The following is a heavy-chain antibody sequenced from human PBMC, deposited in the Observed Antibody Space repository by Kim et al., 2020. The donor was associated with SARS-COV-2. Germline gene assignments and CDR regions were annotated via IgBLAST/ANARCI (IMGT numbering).Heavy chain of an antibody. CDR3: ARGLGSYDYKNHRFDP. CDR1: GFSFGGHS. V-gene: IGHV3-48*04. D-gene: IGHD3-16*01. Sequence: GGSLRLSCAASGFSFGGHSMNWVRQAPGKGLEWIAYIMSSGSLIFHADSVKGRFTISRDNARNSLYLQMSSLRAEDTAVYYCARGLGSYDYKNHRFDPWGQGTPVTVSS. J-gene: IGHJ5*02. CDR2: IMSSGSLI.